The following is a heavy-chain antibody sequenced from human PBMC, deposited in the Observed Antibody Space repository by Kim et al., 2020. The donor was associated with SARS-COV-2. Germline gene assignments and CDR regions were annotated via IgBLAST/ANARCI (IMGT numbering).Heavy chain of an antibody. CDR3: ARGRFGGYFDCLDY. V-gene: IGHV5-51*01. J-gene: IGHJ4*02. D-gene: IGHD3-9*01. Sequence: YAPSVQGQVTISSDKSISTAYLQWSSLKASDTAMYYCARGRFGGYFDCLDYWGQGTLVTVSS.